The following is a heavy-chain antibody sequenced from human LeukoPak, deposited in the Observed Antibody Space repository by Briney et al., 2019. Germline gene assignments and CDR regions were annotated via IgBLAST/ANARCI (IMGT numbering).Heavy chain of an antibody. D-gene: IGHD6-13*01. Sequence: GRSLRLSCAASGFTFSSYAMSWVRQAPGKGLEWVSAISGSGDSTYYADSVKGRFTISRDNSKNTLYLQMNSLRAEDTAVYYCAKWHSSSWYLRTWGQGTLVTVSS. J-gene: IGHJ4*02. CDR1: GFTFSSYA. CDR3: AKWHSSSWYLRT. CDR2: ISGSGDST. V-gene: IGHV3-23*01.